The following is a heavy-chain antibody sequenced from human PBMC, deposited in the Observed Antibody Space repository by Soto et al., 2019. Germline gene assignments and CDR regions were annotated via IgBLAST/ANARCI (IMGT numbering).Heavy chain of an antibody. CDR3: ARAHEVAGFDS. Sequence: EVQLVESGGGLVKPGESLRLSCAASGFSFSSYTKNWVRQAPGKGLQWVSSITNRGTHTYSADSVKGRFTISRDNDKNSLYLQMNNLRAEDTAIYFCARAHEVAGFDSWGLGTLVTVTS. D-gene: IGHD2-15*01. J-gene: IGHJ5*01. CDR2: ITNRGTHT. CDR1: GFSFSSYT. V-gene: IGHV3-21*01.